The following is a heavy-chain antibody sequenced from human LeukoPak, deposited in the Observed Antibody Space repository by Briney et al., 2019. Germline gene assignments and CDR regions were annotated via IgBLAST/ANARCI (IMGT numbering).Heavy chain of an antibody. CDR1: GGSFSGYY. V-gene: IGHV4-34*01. CDR2: INHSGST. CDR3: ARDYFSRAAVLGYFDL. J-gene: IGHJ2*01. D-gene: IGHD3-10*01. Sequence: PSETLSLTCAVYGGSFSGYYWSWIRQPPGKGLEWIGEINHSGSTNYNPSLKSRVTISVDTSKNQFSLKLSSVTAADTAVYYCARDYFSRAAVLGYFDLWGRGTLVTVSS.